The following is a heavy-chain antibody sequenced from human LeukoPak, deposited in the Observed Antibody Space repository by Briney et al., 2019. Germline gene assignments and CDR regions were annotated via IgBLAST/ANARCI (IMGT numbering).Heavy chain of an antibody. V-gene: IGHV3-23*01. CDR1: GFTFSSYA. CDR3: AKGRGKAVAGTSFSY. Sequence: PGGSLRLSCAASGFTFSSYAMRWVRQAPGKGLEGVSAISGSGGSTYYADSVKGRFTISRDNSKNTLYLQMNSLRAEDTAVYYCAKGRGKAVAGTSFSYWGQGTLVTVSS. D-gene: IGHD6-19*01. J-gene: IGHJ4*02. CDR2: ISGSGGST.